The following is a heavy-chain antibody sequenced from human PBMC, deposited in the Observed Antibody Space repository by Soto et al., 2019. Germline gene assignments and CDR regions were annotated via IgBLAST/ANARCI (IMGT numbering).Heavy chain of an antibody. V-gene: IGHV3-23*04. CDR1: GFTFSRYA. Sequence: EVQLVESGGGLVKPGGSLRLSCAAYGFTFSRYAMNWVRQAPGRGLQWISGISVSGDNTSYVESVRGRFTVYRDNSKNTLYLQMNNLRAEDTALYYCAKDGKMRTKVWFPAGYGMDVWGQGTTVTLSS. CDR3: AKDGKMRTKVWFPAGYGMDV. D-gene: IGHD3-10*01. CDR2: ISVSGDNT. J-gene: IGHJ6*02.